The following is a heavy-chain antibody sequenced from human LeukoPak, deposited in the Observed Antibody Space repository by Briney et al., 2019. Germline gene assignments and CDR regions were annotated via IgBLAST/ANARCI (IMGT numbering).Heavy chain of an antibody. CDR2: IYYSGST. CDR3: ARVEWSSVFGY. V-gene: IGHV4-39*01. CDR1: GGSISSSSYY. J-gene: IGHJ4*02. D-gene: IGHD3-3*01. Sequence: SETLSLTCTVSGGSISSSSYYWGWIRQPPGKGLEWIGSIYYSGSTYYNPSLKSRVTISVDTSKNQFSLKLSSVTAADTAVYYCARVEWSSVFGYWGQGTLVTVSS.